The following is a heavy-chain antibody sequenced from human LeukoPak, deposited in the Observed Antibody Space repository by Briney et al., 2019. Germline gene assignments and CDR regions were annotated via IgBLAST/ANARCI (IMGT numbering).Heavy chain of an antibody. Sequence: ASVKVSCTASGGTFSSYAISWVRQAPGQGLEWMGWINTNTGNPTYAQGFTGRFVFSLDTSVSTAYLQISSLKAEDTAVYYCARGGSSSWYLPHPYYYYYGMDVWGQGTTVTVSS. CDR1: GGTFSSYA. CDR3: ARGGSSSWYLPHPYYYYYGMDV. V-gene: IGHV7-4-1*02. CDR2: INTNTGNP. J-gene: IGHJ6*02. D-gene: IGHD6-13*01.